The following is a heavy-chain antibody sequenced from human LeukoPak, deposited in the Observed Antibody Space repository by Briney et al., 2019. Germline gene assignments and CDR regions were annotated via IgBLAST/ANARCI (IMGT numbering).Heavy chain of an antibody. CDR1: GASIAGHD. Sequence: SETLSLTCTVSGASIAGHDWSWIRQPPGKGLEWIGFIYYSGTTNYNPSLKSRVTISVDTSKNQFSLTLSSVTAADTAVYYCARHLGGGIYFDYWGQGTLVTVSS. D-gene: IGHD3-16*01. J-gene: IGHJ4*02. CDR3: ARHLGGGIYFDY. V-gene: IGHV4-59*08. CDR2: IYYSGTT.